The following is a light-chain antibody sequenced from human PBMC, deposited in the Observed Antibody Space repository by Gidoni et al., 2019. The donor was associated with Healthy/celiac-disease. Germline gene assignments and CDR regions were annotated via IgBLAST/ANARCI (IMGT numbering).Light chain of an antibody. J-gene: IGKJ4*01. V-gene: IGKV3-11*01. CDR1: TSVSSY. CDR2: DAS. Sequence: EIVLTQSPATLSLSPGERATLSCRASTSVSSYLAWSQQKPGQAPRLLIYDASNRATGIPARFSGSGSGTDFTLTISSLEPEDFAVYYCQQRSNWPPVTFGGGTKVEIK. CDR3: QQRSNWPPVT.